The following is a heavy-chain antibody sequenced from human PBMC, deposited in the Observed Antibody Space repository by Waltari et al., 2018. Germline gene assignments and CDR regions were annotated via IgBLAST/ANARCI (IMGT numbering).Heavy chain of an antibody. CDR2: IKQDGSEN. CDR1: GFTFSSYY. J-gene: IGHJ6*02. CDR3: ARGGGRMGLYYYGMDV. D-gene: IGHD2-15*01. Sequence: EVRLVESGGGLVQPGESLTLSCAASGFTFSSYYISWVRQAQGKGLEWGASIKQDGSENRYVDSGKGRFTSSRDNAKDSLQLQMNSLRVEDTAVYYCARGGGRMGLYYYGMDVWGQGTTVIVSS. V-gene: IGHV3-7*03.